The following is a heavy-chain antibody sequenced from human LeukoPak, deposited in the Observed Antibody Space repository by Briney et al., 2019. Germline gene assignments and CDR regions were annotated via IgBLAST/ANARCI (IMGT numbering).Heavy chain of an antibody. J-gene: IGHJ6*02. CDR3: AKDRRMMSAYYGMDV. Sequence: GRSLRLSCEASGFTFRNYGVHWVRQAPGKGLEWVAVISYDGGHQYSADSMKGRFTLSRDNSKNTVYLQLNSLRAEDTAVYYCAKDRRMMSAYYGMDVWGQGTPVTVSS. CDR2: ISYDGGHQ. D-gene: IGHD3-16*01. V-gene: IGHV3-30*18. CDR1: GFTFRNYG.